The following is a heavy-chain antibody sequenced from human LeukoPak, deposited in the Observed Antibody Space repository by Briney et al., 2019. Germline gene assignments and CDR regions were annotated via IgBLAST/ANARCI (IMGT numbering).Heavy chain of an antibody. J-gene: IGHJ3*02. CDR3: ARGYSGYGDPGDAFDI. Sequence: GGSLRLSCAASGFTFSSYAMSWVRQAPGKGLEWVSAISGSGGSTYYADSVKGRFTISRDNSKNTLYLQMNSLRAEDTAVYYCARGYSGYGDPGDAFDIWGRGTMVTVSS. V-gene: IGHV3-23*01. CDR2: ISGSGGST. D-gene: IGHD5-12*01. CDR1: GFTFSSYA.